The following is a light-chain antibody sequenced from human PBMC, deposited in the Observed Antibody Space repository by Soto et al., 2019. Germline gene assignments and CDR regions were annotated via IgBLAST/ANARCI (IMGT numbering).Light chain of an antibody. CDR2: SNN. V-gene: IGLV1-44*01. Sequence: QSVLTQPPSASGTPGQRVTISCSGSSSNIGSNTVNWYQQLPGTAPKLLIYSNNQRPSGVPDRFSGSKSGTSASLAISGLQSEVEADYYCAAWDDSRAVFGGGPMLTVL. J-gene: IGLJ2*01. CDR1: SSNIGSNT. CDR3: AAWDDSRAV.